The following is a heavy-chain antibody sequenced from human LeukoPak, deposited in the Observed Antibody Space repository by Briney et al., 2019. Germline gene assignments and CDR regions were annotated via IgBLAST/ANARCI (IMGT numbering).Heavy chain of an antibody. D-gene: IGHD3-10*02. CDR3: AELGITMIGGV. CDR1: GFTLSNYE. CDR2: ISSSGSTI. J-gene: IGHJ6*04. V-gene: IGHV3-48*03. Sequence: GGSLRLSCAASGFTLSNYEMNWVRQAPGKGLEWVSYISSSGSTIYYADSVKGRFTISRDNAKNSLYLQMNSLRAEDTAVYYCAELGITMIGGVWGKGTTVTISS.